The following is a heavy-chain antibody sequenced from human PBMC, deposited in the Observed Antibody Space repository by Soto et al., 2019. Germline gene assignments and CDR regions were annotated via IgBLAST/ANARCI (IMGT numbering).Heavy chain of an antibody. D-gene: IGHD3-3*01. CDR2: IWYDGSNK. CDR3: ARGVRYVDFWSGYYHSEDYYGIDF. V-gene: IGHV3-33*01. Sequence: GGSLRLSCAASGFTFSSYGMPWVRQAPGKGLEWVAVIWYDGSNKYYADSVKGRFTISRDNSKNTLYLQMKSLRAEDTAVYYCARGVRYVDFWSGYYHSEDYYGIDFWGQGTTVTVSS. CDR1: GFTFSSYG. J-gene: IGHJ6*02.